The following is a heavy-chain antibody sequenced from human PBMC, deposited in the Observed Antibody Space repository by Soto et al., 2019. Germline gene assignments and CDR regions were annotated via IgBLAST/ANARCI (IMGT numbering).Heavy chain of an antibody. J-gene: IGHJ4*02. CDR3: ARDVDY. CDR1: GFTFDDYA. CDR2: ISSSSYTM. V-gene: IGHV3-48*02. Sequence: GGSLRLSCAASGFTFDDYAMNWVRQAPGKGLEWVSYISSSSYTMNYADSVKGRFTISRDNAKNSLYLQMNSLRDEDTAVYYCARDVDYWGQGTLVTVSS.